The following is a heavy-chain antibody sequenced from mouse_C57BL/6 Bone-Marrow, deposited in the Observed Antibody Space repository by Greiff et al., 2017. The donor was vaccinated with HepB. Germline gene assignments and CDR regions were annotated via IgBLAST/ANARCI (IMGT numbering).Heavy chain of an antibody. Sequence: VQLKESGAELVRPGASVKLSCKASGYTFTDYYINWVKQRPGQGLEWIARIYPGSGNTYYNEKFKGKATLTAEKSSSTAYMQLSSLTSEDSAVYFCARSLITTVEGAYWGQGTLVTVSA. CDR2: IYPGSGNT. CDR3: ARSLITTVEGAY. D-gene: IGHD1-1*01. J-gene: IGHJ3*01. V-gene: IGHV1-76*01. CDR1: GYTFTDYY.